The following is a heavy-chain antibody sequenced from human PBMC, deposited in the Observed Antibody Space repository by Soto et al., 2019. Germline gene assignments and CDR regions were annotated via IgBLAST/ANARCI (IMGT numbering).Heavy chain of an antibody. Sequence: GGSLRLSCAASGFTFTRYSMNWVRQAPGKGPEWVSSISSTTNYIYYGDSMKGRFTISRDNAKNSLYLEMNSLRAEDTATYYCAKNGQWLATPPEAWGQGTLVTVSS. J-gene: IGHJ4*02. CDR1: GFTFTRYS. V-gene: IGHV3-21*04. CDR3: AKNGQWLATPPEA. D-gene: IGHD6-19*01. CDR2: ISSTTNYI.